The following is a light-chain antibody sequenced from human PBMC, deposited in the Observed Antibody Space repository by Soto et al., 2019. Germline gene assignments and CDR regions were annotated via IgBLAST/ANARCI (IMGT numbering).Light chain of an antibody. J-gene: IGLJ1*01. CDR3: AAWDDRLNGHV. V-gene: IGLV1-44*01. Sequence: QSVLTQPPSASGTPGQRVTISCSGSSSNIGSTAVNWYQQLPGTAPKLLIYSNNQRPSGVPDRFSGSESGTSASLAISGLQAEDEAEYYCAAWDDRLNGHVFGTGTKLTVL. CDR1: SSNIGSTA. CDR2: SNN.